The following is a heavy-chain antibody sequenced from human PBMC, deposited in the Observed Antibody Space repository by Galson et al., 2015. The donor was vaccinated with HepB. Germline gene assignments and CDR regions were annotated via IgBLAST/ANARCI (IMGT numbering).Heavy chain of an antibody. J-gene: IGHJ5*02. D-gene: IGHD3-3*01. Sequence: TLSLTCTVSGGSISSSGYYWGWIRQPPGKGLEWIGSIYYSGSTYYNPSLKSRVTISVDTSKNQFSLKLSSVTAADTAVYYCASAYDFWSAPWFDPWGQGTLVTVSS. CDR1: GGSISSSGYY. CDR3: ASAYDFWSAPWFDP. CDR2: IYYSGST. V-gene: IGHV4-39*01.